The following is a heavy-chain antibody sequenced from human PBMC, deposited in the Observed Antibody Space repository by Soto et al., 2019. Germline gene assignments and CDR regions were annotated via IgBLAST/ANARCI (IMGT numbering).Heavy chain of an antibody. Sequence: SETLSLTCNVSGGSITRYYWSWIRQPPGKGLEWIGNIYYSGSTTYNPSLKSRVTITVDTSKNQFSLKLNSVTAADTAVYYCARDRYCSGGICNIRAFDLWGQGTMVTVSS. CDR2: IYYSGST. V-gene: IGHV4-59*01. J-gene: IGHJ3*01. CDR3: ARDRYCSGGICNIRAFDL. D-gene: IGHD2-15*01. CDR1: GGSITRYY.